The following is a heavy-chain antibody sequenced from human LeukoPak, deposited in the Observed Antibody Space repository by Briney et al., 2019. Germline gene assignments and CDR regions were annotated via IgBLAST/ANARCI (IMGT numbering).Heavy chain of an antibody. D-gene: IGHD2-2*01. CDR2: IIPVLGIP. J-gene: IGHJ4*02. CDR3: ARDWEGYCVGTTCPAFDY. V-gene: IGHV1-69*04. CDR1: GGTFNTYA. Sequence: SVKVSCKASGGTFNTYAISWVRQAPGQGPEWMGRIIPVLGIPTYAQKFQGRVTINADKSTSTAYMELSSLRSDDTAVYFCARDWEGYCVGTTCPAFDYWGQGTLVTVSS.